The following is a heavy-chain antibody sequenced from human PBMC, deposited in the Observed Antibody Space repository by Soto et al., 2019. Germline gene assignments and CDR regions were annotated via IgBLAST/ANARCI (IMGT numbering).Heavy chain of an antibody. J-gene: IGHJ4*02. CDR3: TIDWYSSVSTWAFGGH. CDR2: IIPFLGVT. D-gene: IGHD3-10*01. Sequence: QVHLVQSGAEVKKPGASVKVSCKASGGTFSPCTLNLVRQAPGQGLEWMGRIIPFLGVTNHAQKYQDSVTITPDKSTSTAYLELRSLISGDTAVYYCTIDWYSSVSTWAFGGHWGQGTLVTVSS. V-gene: IGHV1-69*08. CDR1: GGTFSPCT.